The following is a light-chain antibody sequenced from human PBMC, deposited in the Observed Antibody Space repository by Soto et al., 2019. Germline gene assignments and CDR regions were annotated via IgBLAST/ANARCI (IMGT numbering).Light chain of an antibody. CDR3: QSWGTGIQV. J-gene: IGLJ2*01. CDR1: SGHSSYA. V-gene: IGLV4-69*01. CDR2: LNSDGSH. Sequence: QPVLTQSPSASASLGASIKLTCTLSSGHSSYAIAWHQQQPEKGPRYLMKLNSDGSHSKGDGIPGRFSGSSSGAERYLTISSLQSEDEADYYCQSWGTGIQVIGGGTKLTVL.